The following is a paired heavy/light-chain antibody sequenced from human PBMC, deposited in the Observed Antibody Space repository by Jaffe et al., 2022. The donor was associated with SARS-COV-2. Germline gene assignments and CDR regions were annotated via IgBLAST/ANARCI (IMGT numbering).Light chain of an antibody. CDR1: SNNVGNQG. CDR3: SAWDSSLSAWV. CDR2: RNN. J-gene: IGLJ3*02. Sequence: QAGLTQPPSVSKGLRQTATLTCSGNSNNVGNQGAAWLQQHQGHPPKLLFYRNNNRPSGISERLSASRSGNTASLTITGLQPEDEADYYCSAWDSSLSAWVFGGGTKLTVL. V-gene: IGLV10-54*01.
Heavy chain of an antibody. D-gene: IGHD2-15*01. V-gene: IGHV3-30*04. CDR3: AREGGGGGTSCPDY. J-gene: IGHJ4*02. CDR2: ISYDGSNK. Sequence: QVQLVESGGGVVQPGRSLRLSCAASGFTFSSYAMHWVRQAPGKGLEWVAFISYDGSNKLNADSVKGRFTISRDNSKATLYLQMNSLRAEDTAVYYCAREGGGGGTSCPDYWGQGTLVTVSS. CDR1: GFTFSSYA.